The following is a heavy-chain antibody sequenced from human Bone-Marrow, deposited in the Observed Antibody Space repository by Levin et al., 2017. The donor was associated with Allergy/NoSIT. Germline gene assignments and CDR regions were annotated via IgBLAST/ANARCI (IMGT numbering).Heavy chain of an antibody. D-gene: IGHD5-12*01. CDR1: GYTFTSYY. CDR2: INPSGGST. CDR3: ARGEGMVATVYYYGMDV. Sequence: ASVKVSCKASGYTFTSYYMHWVRQAPGQGLEWMGIINPSGGSTSYAQKFQGRVTMTRDTSTSTVYMELSSLRSEDTAVYYCARGEGMVATVYYYGMDVWGQGTTVTVSS. J-gene: IGHJ6*02. V-gene: IGHV1-46*01.